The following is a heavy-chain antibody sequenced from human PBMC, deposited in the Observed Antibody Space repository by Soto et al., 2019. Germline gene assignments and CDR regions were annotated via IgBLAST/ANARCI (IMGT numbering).Heavy chain of an antibody. Sequence: ASVKVSCKASGYTFTGYYMHWVRQAPGQGLEWMGWINPNTGGTNYAQKFQGRVTMPRETSISTAYMELTRLKSDDTAMYYCAKSRSSSSLGGFDFWGQGTLVTVS. CDR2: INPNTGGT. CDR1: GYTFTGYY. D-gene: IGHD6-6*01. J-gene: IGHJ4*02. V-gene: IGHV1-2*02. CDR3: AKSRSSSSLGGFDF.